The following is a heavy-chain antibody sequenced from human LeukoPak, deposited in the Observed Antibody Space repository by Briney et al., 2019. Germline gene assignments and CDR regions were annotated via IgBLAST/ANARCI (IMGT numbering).Heavy chain of an antibody. CDR3: ARELISYGTYYYHSSGLNY. CDR2: IYYSGST. V-gene: IGHV4-30-4*08. J-gene: IGHJ4*02. D-gene: IGHD3-22*01. CDR1: GGSISSGDYY. Sequence: PSETLSLTCTVSGGSISSGDYYWSWISQPQGKGLAWIGYIYYSGSTYYNPSIKSRVTISVDTSKYQFSLKLSSVTAADTAVYYCARELISYGTYYYHSSGLNYWGKGTWSPSPQ.